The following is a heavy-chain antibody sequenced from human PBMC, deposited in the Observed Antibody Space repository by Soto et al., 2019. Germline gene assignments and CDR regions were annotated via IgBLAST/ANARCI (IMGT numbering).Heavy chain of an antibody. CDR3: AHAGDYDLLTFDH. CDR1: GFSLSTYHMG. V-gene: IGHV2-5*02. J-gene: IGHJ4*02. Sequence: QITLKESGPTLVRPAQTLTLTCDFSGFSLSTYHMGVAWIRQPPGKALEWLALIYWDDDKRYSPSLKDRLASSKGTSSKQVVLTITNVDPGDTATYFCAHAGDYDLLTFDHWGTGTLVTVSS. D-gene: IGHD4-17*01. CDR2: IYWDDDK.